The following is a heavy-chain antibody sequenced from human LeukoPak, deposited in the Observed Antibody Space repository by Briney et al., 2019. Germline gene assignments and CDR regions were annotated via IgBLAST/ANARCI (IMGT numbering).Heavy chain of an antibody. D-gene: IGHD2-15*01. CDR2: ISYDGSNK. CDR3: AKGMDIVVVVAADY. J-gene: IGHJ4*02. Sequence: GGSLRLSCAASGFTFSSYGMHWVRQAPGKGLEWVAVISYDGSNKYYADSVKGRFTISRDNSKNTLYLQMNSLRAEDTAVYYCAKGMDIVVVVAADYWGQGTLVTVSS. CDR1: GFTFSSYG. V-gene: IGHV3-30*18.